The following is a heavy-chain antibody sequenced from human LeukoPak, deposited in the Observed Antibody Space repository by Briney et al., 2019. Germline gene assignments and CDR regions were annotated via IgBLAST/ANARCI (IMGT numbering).Heavy chain of an antibody. CDR3: ARDPGIAARRINAFDI. Sequence: SQTLSLTCTVSGGCISSGGYYWSWIRQPPGKGLEWIGYIYHSGSTYYNPSLKSRVTISVDRSKNQFSLKLSSVTAADTAVYYCARDPGIAARRINAFDIWGQGTMVTVSS. CDR2: IYHSGST. CDR1: GGCISSGGYY. J-gene: IGHJ3*02. V-gene: IGHV4-30-2*01. D-gene: IGHD6-6*01.